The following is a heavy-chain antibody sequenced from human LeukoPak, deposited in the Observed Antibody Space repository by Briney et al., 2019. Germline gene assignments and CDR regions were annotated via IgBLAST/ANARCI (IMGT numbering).Heavy chain of an antibody. V-gene: IGHV4-39*07. CDR3: ARDGVKIWFGAHYYGMDV. D-gene: IGHD3-10*01. CDR1: GGSISSGDYY. CDR2: IYYSGST. J-gene: IGHJ6*02. Sequence: SETLSLTCTVSGGSISSGDYYWSWIRQPPGKGLEWIGSIYYSGSTYYNPSLKSRVTISVDTSKNQFSLKLSSVTAADTAVYYCARDGVKIWFGAHYYGMDVWGQGTTVTVSS.